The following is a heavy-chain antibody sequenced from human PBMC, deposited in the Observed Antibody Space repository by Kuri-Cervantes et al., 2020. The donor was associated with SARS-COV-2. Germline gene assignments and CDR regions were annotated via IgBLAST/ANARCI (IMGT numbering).Heavy chain of an antibody. Sequence: LCCTVCGGCIRSGGYYWGWSRQPPGKGLEFIGTIYYSGSTNYNPSLESRVTISVDTSKNQFSLKLSSVTAADTAVYYCARGWDYGSGSYYPRGDYGMDVWGQGTTVTVSS. D-gene: IGHD3-10*01. CDR1: GGCIRSGGYY. J-gene: IGHJ6*02. V-gene: IGHV4-61*08. CDR2: IYYSGST. CDR3: ARGWDYGSGSYYPRGDYGMDV.